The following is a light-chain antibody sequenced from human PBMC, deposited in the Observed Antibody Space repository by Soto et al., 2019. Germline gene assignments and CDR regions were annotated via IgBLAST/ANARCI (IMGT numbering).Light chain of an antibody. CDR1: QSVSSSY. CDR3: QQYGSSPGIT. CDR2: GAS. Sequence: EIVLTQSPGTLSLSPGERATLSCRASQSVSSSYLAWYQPKPGQAPRLLIYGASGRATGIPDRFSGSGSGTDFTLPISRREPEDCAVYDCQQYGSSPGITFGQGTRLEI. J-gene: IGKJ5*01. V-gene: IGKV3-20*01.